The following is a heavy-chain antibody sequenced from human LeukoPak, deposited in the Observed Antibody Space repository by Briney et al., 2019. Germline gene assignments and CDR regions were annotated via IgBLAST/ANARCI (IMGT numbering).Heavy chain of an antibody. CDR3: ARDLLQYFDWLTMAGY. CDR1: GYTFTSYG. Sequence: GASVKVSCKASGYTFTSYGISWVRQAPGQGLEWMGWISAYNGNTNCAQKLQGRVTMTTDTSTSTAYMELRSLRSDDTAVYYCARDLLQYFDWLTMAGYWGQGTLVSVSS. D-gene: IGHD3-9*01. J-gene: IGHJ4*02. CDR2: ISAYNGNT. V-gene: IGHV1-18*01.